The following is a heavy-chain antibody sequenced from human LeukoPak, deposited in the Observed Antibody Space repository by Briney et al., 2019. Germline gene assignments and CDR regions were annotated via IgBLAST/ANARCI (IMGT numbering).Heavy chain of an antibody. D-gene: IGHD1-26*01. V-gene: IGHV3-64*01. CDR3: ARLEGSYYHGMDV. J-gene: IGHJ6*02. Sequence: GGSLRLSCAASGFTLSTHGMHWVRQAPGKGLEYVSGVSSNGGGTYSGNSVKGRFTISRDTSKNTLYLQMGSLRAEDTAVYYCARLEGSYYHGMDVWGQGTTVTVSS. CDR2: VSSNGGGT. CDR1: GFTLSTHG.